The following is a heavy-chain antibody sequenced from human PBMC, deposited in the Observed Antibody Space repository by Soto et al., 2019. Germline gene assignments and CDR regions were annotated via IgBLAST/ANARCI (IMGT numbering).Heavy chain of an antibody. CDR3: AGAYYDVSGYSLDP. V-gene: IGHV4-59*01. CDR1: GGSISSGY. J-gene: IGHJ5*02. Sequence: SETLSLTCSVSGGSISSGYWTWIRQPPGKGLEWSGYIYYGGRINYNPSLKSRVIISVDTAKNQFSLRLSSVSAADTAVYYCAGAYYDVSGYSLDPWGQGTSVTVSS. CDR2: IYYGGRI. D-gene: IGHD3-22*01.